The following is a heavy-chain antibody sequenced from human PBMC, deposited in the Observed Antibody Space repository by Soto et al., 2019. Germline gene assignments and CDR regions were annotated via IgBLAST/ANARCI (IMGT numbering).Heavy chain of an antibody. CDR2: INHSGST. Sequence: SETLSLTCAVYGGSFSGYYWSWIRQPPGKGLEWIGEINHSGSTNYNPSLKSRVTISVDTSKNRFSLKLSSVTAADTAVYYCARNRYSYGYYFDYWGQGTRVTVSS. V-gene: IGHV4-34*01. J-gene: IGHJ4*02. CDR1: GGSFSGYY. CDR3: ARNRYSYGYYFDY. D-gene: IGHD5-18*01.